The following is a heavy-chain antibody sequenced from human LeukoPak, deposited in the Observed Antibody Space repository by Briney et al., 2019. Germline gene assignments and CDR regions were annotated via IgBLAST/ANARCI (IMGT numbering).Heavy chain of an antibody. D-gene: IGHD6-6*01. CDR3: ARDPSSIPARPLGLDV. V-gene: IGHV4-31*03. CDR1: GGSISSGGYY. Sequence: SETLSLTCTVSGGSISSGGYYWSWIRQHPGKGLEWIGYIYYSGSTYYNPSLRSRVTISLDMSKNQFSLKVSSVTAADTAVYYCARDPSSIPARPLGLDVWRQGTTVTVSS. CDR2: IYYSGST. J-gene: IGHJ6*02.